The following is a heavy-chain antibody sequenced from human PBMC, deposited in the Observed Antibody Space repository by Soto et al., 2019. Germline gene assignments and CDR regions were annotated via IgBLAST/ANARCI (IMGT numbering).Heavy chain of an antibody. V-gene: IGHV3-33*01. D-gene: IGHD6-19*01. CDR2: IWYDGSNK. J-gene: IGHJ6*02. Sequence: GGSLRLSCAASGFTFSSYGMHWVRQAPGKGLEWVAVIWYDGSNKYYADSVKGRFTISRDNSKNTLYLQMNSLRAEDTAVYYCAREQWLAPGSADYYYYGMDVWGQGTTVTVSS. CDR1: GFTFSSYG. CDR3: AREQWLAPGSADYYYYGMDV.